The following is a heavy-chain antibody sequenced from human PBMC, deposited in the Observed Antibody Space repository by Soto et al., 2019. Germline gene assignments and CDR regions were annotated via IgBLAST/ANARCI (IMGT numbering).Heavy chain of an antibody. Sequence: QVQLVQSGAEVKKPGSSVKVSCKASGGTFSSYAISWVRQAPGQGLEWMGGIIPIFGTANYAQKFQGRVMITADESTSTAYMELSSLRSEDTAVYYCASRYCSSTSCYDYYYGMDVWGQGTTVTVSS. CDR1: GGTFSSYA. J-gene: IGHJ6*02. CDR2: IIPIFGTA. V-gene: IGHV1-69*01. D-gene: IGHD2-2*01. CDR3: ASRYCSSTSCYDYYYGMDV.